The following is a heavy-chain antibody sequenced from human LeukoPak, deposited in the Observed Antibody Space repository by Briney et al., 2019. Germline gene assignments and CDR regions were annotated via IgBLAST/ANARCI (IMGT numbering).Heavy chain of an antibody. D-gene: IGHD3-10*01. CDR1: GGSISSGGYY. J-gene: IGHJ4*02. CDR2: ISGSGGST. CDR3: AKGLYGSGSYFDY. V-gene: IGHV3-23*01. Sequence: LSLTCTVSGGSISSGGYYWSWIRQHPGKGLEWVSAISGSGGSTYYADSVKGRFTISRDNSKNTLYLQMNSLRAEDTAVYYCAKGLYGSGSYFDYWGQGTLVTVSS.